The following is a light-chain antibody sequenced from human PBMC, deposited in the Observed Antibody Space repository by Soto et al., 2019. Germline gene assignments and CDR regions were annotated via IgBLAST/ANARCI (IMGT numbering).Light chain of an antibody. CDR2: VTS. CDR3: QQGHNWPLT. Sequence: DIQMTQSPSSVSASVGDRVTITSRATQGLSGSLAWYQQKPGKAPKLLISVTSRLQSGVPSRFSGSASGTDFTLTIDSLQPEDLATYYCQQGHNWPLTFGQGTRLEIK. J-gene: IGKJ5*01. CDR1: QGLSGS. V-gene: IGKV1-12*01.